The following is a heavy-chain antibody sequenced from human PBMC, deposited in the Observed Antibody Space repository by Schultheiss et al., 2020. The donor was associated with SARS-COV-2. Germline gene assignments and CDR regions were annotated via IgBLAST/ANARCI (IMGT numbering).Heavy chain of an antibody. Sequence: SVKVSCKASGGTFSSYAISWVRQAPGQGLEWMGGIIPIFGTANYAQKFQGRVTITADESTSTAYMELSSLQSDDTAVYYCTRVVIVPAPSDRPEGYFDYWGQGTLVTVSS. CDR3: TRVVIVPAPSDRPEGYFDY. CDR2: IIPIFGTA. V-gene: IGHV1-69*13. CDR1: GGTFSSYA. D-gene: IGHD2-2*01. J-gene: IGHJ4*02.